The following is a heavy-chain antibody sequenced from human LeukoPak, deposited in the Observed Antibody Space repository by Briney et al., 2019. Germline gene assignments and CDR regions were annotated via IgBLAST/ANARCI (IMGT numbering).Heavy chain of an antibody. D-gene: IGHD4-23*01. CDR1: GYTLTELS. CDR2: FDPEDGET. V-gene: IGHV1-24*01. J-gene: IGHJ4*02. Sequence: ASVKVSCKVSGYTLTELSMHWVRQAPGKGLEWMGGFDPEDGETIYAQKFQGRVIMTEDTSTDTAYMELSSLRSEDTAVYYCATNLHIGGGGVWTDYWGQGTLVTVSS. CDR3: ATNLHIGGGGVWTDY.